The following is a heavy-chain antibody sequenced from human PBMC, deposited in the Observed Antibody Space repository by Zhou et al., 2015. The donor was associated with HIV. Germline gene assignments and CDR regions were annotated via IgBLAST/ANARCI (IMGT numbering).Heavy chain of an antibody. V-gene: IGHV1-69*01. Sequence: QVQLVQSRTEVKKPGSSVKVSCEASGGTFSNYAVSWVRQAPGQGLEWMGGIIPILGTAKYAQKFQGRVTIIADVSSGTAYMELTSLRSEDAAVYYCARSSGNYDFAFDVWGQGTRLIVSS. CDR3: ARSSGNYDFAFDV. CDR2: IIPILGTA. J-gene: IGHJ3*01. CDR1: GGTFSNYA. D-gene: IGHD3-22*01.